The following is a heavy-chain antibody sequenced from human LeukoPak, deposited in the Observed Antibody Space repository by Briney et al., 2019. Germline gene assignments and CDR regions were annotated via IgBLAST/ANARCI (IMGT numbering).Heavy chain of an antibody. Sequence: SETLSLTCAVSGGSISNYYWTWIRQPPGKGLEWIGFISYSGSTSYNPSLKSRVTISPDTSKNQFSLKLSSVTAADTAVYYCARAYYFDSSGYDDAFDIWGQGTMVTVSS. CDR3: ARAYYFDSSGYDDAFDI. CDR1: GGSISNYY. D-gene: IGHD3-22*01. J-gene: IGHJ3*02. CDR2: ISYSGST. V-gene: IGHV4-59*01.